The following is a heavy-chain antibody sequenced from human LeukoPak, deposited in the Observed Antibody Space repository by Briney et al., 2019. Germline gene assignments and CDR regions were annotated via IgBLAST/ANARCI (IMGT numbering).Heavy chain of an antibody. CDR3: ARRLLKYCTGGTCYTPGPFDI. CDR2: MYFSGST. CDR1: GGSVSSSFYY. V-gene: IGHV4-39*01. D-gene: IGHD2-15*01. Sequence: SETLSLTCTVSGGSVSSSFYYWGWIRQPPGKGLEWIGSMYFSGSTHYNPSLKSRVTISVDTSKNQFSLKLSSVTAADAAVYYCARRLLKYCTGGTCYTPGPFDIWGQGTVVSVSS. J-gene: IGHJ3*02.